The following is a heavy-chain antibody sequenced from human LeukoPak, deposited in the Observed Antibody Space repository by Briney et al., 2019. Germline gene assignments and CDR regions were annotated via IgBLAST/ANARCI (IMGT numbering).Heavy chain of an antibody. J-gene: IGHJ4*02. Sequence: ASVKVSCKASVYTFTGYYMRWVRQAPGQGLEWMGWINPNSGGTNYAQRLRGRLTMTRDTSISTAYMELSRLRSDDTAVYYCARVGGYCSSTSCSNTGYYFDYWGQGTLVTVSS. D-gene: IGHD2-2*01. V-gene: IGHV1-2*02. CDR1: VYTFTGYY. CDR3: ARVGGYCSSTSCSNTGYYFDY. CDR2: INPNSGGT.